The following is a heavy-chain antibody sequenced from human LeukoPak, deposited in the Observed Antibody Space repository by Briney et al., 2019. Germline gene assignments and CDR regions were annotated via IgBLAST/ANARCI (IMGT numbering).Heavy chain of an antibody. D-gene: IGHD4-17*01. CDR2: ISSSGSAI. CDR3: TSGSDYGDYYDY. V-gene: IGHV3-48*03. Sequence: PGGSRRLSCAASGFTFSSYEMNWVRQAPGKGLEWVSYISSSGSAIHYADSVKGRFTISRDNAKNSLYLQMNSLKTEDTAVYCCTSGSDYGDYYDYWGQGTLVIVSS. CDR1: GFTFSSYE. J-gene: IGHJ4*02.